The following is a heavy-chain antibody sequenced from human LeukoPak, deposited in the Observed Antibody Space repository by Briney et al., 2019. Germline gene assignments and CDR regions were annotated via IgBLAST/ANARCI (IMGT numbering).Heavy chain of an antibody. CDR2: IYHSGST. Sequence: SETLSLTCAVSGYSISSGYYWGWIRQPPGKGLEGIGSIYHSGSTYYNPSLKSRVTISVDTSKNQFSLKLSSVTAADTAVYYCARLGSSSHYPSPLDYWGQGTLVTVSS. D-gene: IGHD6-13*01. CDR3: ARLGSSSHYPSPLDY. V-gene: IGHV4-38-2*01. CDR1: GYSISSGYY. J-gene: IGHJ4*02.